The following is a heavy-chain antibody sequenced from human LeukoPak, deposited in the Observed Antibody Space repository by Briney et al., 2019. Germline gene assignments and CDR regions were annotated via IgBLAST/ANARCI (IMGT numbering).Heavy chain of an antibody. CDR1: GGTFSSYT. Sequence: SVKVSCKASGGTFSSYTISWVRQAPGQGLEWMGRIIPILGIANYAQKFQGRVTITADKSTSTAYMGLSSLRSEDTAVYYCARAKKQGTTVTTGWFDPWGQGTLVTVSS. CDR3: ARAKKQGTTVTTGWFDP. V-gene: IGHV1-69*02. D-gene: IGHD4-11*01. J-gene: IGHJ5*02. CDR2: IIPILGIA.